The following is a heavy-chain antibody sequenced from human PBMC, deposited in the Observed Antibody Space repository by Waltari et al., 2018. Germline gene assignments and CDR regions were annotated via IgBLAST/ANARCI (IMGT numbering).Heavy chain of an antibody. V-gene: IGHV3-53*01. CDR2: SYSGGRT. CDR3: ARHSRDDFWSNWFDP. D-gene: IGHD3-3*01. J-gene: IGHJ5*02. Sequence: EVQLVESGGGLIQPGGSLRLSCAASGFTVSSNYMSWVRQAPGKGLEWVSGSYSGGRTYYADAVKGRFTISRDNSKNTLYLKMNSLRAEDTAVYYCARHSRDDFWSNWFDPWGQGTLVTVSS. CDR1: GFTVSSNY.